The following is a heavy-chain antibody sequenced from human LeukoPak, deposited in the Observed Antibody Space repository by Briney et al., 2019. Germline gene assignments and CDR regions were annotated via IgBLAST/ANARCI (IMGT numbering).Heavy chain of an antibody. D-gene: IGHD3-9*01. J-gene: IGHJ5*02. V-gene: IGHV1-2*02. CDR1: GYTFTGYY. CDR3: ARKDSPPYYDILTGYQSNWFDP. Sequence: ASVKVSCKASGYTFTGYYMHWVRQAPGQGLEWMGWINPNSGGTNYAQKFQGRVTMTRDTSISTAYMELSRLRSDDTAVYYCARKDSPPYYDILTGYQSNWFDPWGQGTLVTVSS. CDR2: INPNSGGT.